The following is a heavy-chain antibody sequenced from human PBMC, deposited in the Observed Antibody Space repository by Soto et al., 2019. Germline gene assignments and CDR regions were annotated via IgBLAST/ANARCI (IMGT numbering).Heavy chain of an antibody. CDR1: GYSISSGYY. J-gene: IGHJ5*02. Sequence: LSLTCAVSGYSISSGYYWGWIRQPPGKGLEWIGSIYHSGSTYYNPSLKSRVTISVDTSKNQFSLKLSSVTAADTAVYYCARSHMVRGVIILPANWFDPWGQGTLVTVYS. CDR3: ARSHMVRGVIILPANWFDP. D-gene: IGHD3-10*01. V-gene: IGHV4-38-2*01. CDR2: IYHSGST.